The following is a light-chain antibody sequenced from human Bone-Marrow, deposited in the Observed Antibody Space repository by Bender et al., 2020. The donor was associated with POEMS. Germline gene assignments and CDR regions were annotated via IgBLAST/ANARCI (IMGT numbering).Light chain of an antibody. CDR1: SSNMGAGYG. CDR2: NNE. J-gene: IGLJ3*02. CDR3: QSYDISLSGWV. V-gene: IGLV1-40*01. Sequence: QSVLTQPPSVSGAPGQTVTISCTGTSSNMGAGYGVNWYQQLPGTAPKLLIYNNENRPSGVPDRLSGSKSGTSASLAITGLQPDEEADYYCQSYDISLSGWVFGGGTKLTAL.